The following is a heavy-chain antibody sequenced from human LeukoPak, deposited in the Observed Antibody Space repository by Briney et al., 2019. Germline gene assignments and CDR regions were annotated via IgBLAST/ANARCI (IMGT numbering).Heavy chain of an antibody. CDR1: GGSISSYY. V-gene: IGHV4-59*12. J-gene: IGHJ4*02. CDR3: ARAPEYSSSSPLDY. CDR2: IYYSGST. D-gene: IGHD6-6*01. Sequence: SETLSLTCTVSGGSISSYYWSWIRQPPGKGLEWIGYIYYSGSTNYNPSLKSRVTMSVDTSKNQFSLKLSSVTAADTAVYYCARAPEYSSSSPLDYWGQGTLVTVSS.